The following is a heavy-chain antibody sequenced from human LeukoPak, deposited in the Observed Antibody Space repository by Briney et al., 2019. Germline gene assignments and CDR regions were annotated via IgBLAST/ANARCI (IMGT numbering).Heavy chain of an antibody. D-gene: IGHD2-2*01. J-gene: IGHJ3*02. CDR3: ARGFGGYCSSTNYPIQAFDI. CDR1: GGSISSSSYY. Sequence: PSETLSLTCTVSGGSISSSSYYWGWIRQPPGKGLEWIGSIYYSGSTYYNPSPKSRVTISVDTSKNQFSLKLSSVTAADTAVYYCARGFGGYCSSTNYPIQAFDIWGQGTMVTVSS. V-gene: IGHV4-39*07. CDR2: IYYSGST.